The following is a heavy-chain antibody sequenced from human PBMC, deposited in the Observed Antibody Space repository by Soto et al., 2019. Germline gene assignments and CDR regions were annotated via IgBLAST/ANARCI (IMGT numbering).Heavy chain of an antibody. J-gene: IGHJ5*02. Sequence: SETLSLTCTVSGGSISSYYWSWIRQPPGKGLEWIGYIYYSGSTNYNPSLKSRVTISVDTSKNQFSLKLSSVTAADTAVYYCAREEITMVRGVIIPNWFDPWGQGTLVTVSS. CDR1: GGSISSYY. V-gene: IGHV4-59*01. CDR2: IYYSGST. D-gene: IGHD3-10*01. CDR3: AREEITMVRGVIIPNWFDP.